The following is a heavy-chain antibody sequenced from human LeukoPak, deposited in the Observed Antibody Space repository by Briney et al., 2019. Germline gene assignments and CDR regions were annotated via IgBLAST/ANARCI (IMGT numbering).Heavy chain of an antibody. CDR3: ALGYCSSTSCYTSLDY. CDR1: GGSFSGYY. Sequence: PSETLSLTCAVYGGSFSGYYWSWIRQPPGKGLEWIGYIYYSGSTNYNPSLKSRVTISVDTSKNQFSLKLSSVTAADTAVYYCALGYCSSTSCYTSLDYWGQGTLVTVSS. D-gene: IGHD2-2*02. V-gene: IGHV4-59*01. J-gene: IGHJ4*02. CDR2: IYYSGST.